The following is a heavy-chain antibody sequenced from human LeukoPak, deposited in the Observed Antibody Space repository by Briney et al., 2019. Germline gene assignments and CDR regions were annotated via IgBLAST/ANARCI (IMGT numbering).Heavy chain of an antibody. J-gene: IGHJ4*02. CDR3: AKQSLYDSSGHFHY. V-gene: IGHV3-23*01. D-gene: IGHD3-22*01. CDR2: ITGSGGYT. Sequence: GGSLRLSCAASGFTFSNAWMSWVRQAPGKGLEWVSTITGSGGYTYYADSVKGRFTISRDNSKNTLFLRMNSLRAEDTAVYFCAKQSLYDSSGHFHYWGQETLVTVSS. CDR1: GFTFSNAW.